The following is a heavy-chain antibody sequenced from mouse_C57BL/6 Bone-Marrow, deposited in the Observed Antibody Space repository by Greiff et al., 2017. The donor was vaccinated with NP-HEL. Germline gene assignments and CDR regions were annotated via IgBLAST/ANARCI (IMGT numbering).Heavy chain of an antibody. CDR1: GFTFSNYW. Sequence: DVQLQESGGGLVQPGGSMKLSCVASGFTFSNYWMNWVRQSPEKGLEWVAQIRLKSDNYATHYAESVKGRFTISRDDSKSSVYLQMNNLRAEDTGIYYCTYYYGSPLFAYWGQGTLVTVSA. V-gene: IGHV6-3*01. J-gene: IGHJ3*01. CDR3: TYYYGSPLFAY. CDR2: IRLKSDNYAT. D-gene: IGHD1-1*01.